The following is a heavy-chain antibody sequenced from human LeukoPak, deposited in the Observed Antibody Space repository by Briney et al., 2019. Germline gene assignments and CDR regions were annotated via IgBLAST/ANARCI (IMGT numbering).Heavy chain of an antibody. J-gene: IGHJ6*02. CDR2: IGRTT. D-gene: IGHD2-8*02. CDR1: GFTFSSFS. CDR3: AKRGLYGTVPFYGMDV. V-gene: IGHV3-23*01. Sequence: GGSLRLSCAASGFTFSSFSMSWVRQAPGKGLEYVSGIGRTTYYAESVKGRFTISRDNSKNTLFLQMDSLRAEDTAVYYCAKRGLYGTVPFYGMDVWGQGTTVTVSS.